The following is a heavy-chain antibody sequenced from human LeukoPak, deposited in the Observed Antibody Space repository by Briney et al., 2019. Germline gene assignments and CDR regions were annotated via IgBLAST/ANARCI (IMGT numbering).Heavy chain of an antibody. CDR3: AAVGRSGWYGAD. CDR1: GFTFTSSA. Sequence: GASVKLSCKASGFTFTSSAMQWVRQARGQRLEWIGWIVVGSGNTNYAQKFQERVTITRDMSTSTAYMELSSLRSEDTAVYYCAAVGRSGWYGADWGQGTLVTVSS. V-gene: IGHV1-58*02. J-gene: IGHJ4*02. D-gene: IGHD6-19*01. CDR2: IVVGSGNT.